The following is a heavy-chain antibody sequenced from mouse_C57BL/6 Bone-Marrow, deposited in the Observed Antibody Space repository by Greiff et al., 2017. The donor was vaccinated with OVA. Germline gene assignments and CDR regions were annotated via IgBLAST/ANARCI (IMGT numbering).Heavy chain of an antibody. CDR1: GYAFTNYL. Sequence: VQLQESGAELVRPGTSVKVSCKASGYAFTNYLIEWVKQRPGQGLEWIGVINPGSGGTNYNEKFKGKATLTADKSSSTAYMQLSSLTSEDSAVYFCARRGLYYYGSSFFDYWGQGTTLTVSS. D-gene: IGHD1-1*01. CDR2: INPGSGGT. J-gene: IGHJ2*01. V-gene: IGHV1-54*01. CDR3: ARRGLYYYGSSFFDY.